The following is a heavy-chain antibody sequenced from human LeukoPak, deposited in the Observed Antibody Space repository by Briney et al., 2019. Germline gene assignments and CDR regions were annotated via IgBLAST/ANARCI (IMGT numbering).Heavy chain of an antibody. CDR1: GFTFSNYA. J-gene: IGHJ4*02. CDR3: ARDIAARLDY. V-gene: IGHV3-30*04. D-gene: IGHD6-6*01. CDR2: ISYDGTKK. Sequence: GRSLRLSCAASGFTFSNYAMQWVRQAPGKGLEWVALISYDGTKKYYADSAKGRFTISRDNSKNTLDLQMNSLRADGSAVYYCARDIAARLDYWGQGSLVTVSS.